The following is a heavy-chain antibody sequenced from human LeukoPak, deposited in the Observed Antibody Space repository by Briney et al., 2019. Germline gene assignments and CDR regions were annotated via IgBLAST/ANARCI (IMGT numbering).Heavy chain of an antibody. D-gene: IGHD6-13*01. V-gene: IGHV1-2*02. CDR1: GYTFTSYY. J-gene: IGHJ5*02. CDR3: AGGGYSSSWHLPFDP. CDR2: INPNSGGT. Sequence: ASVKVSCKASGYTFTSYYMHWVRQAPGQGLEWMGWINPNSGGTNYAQKFQGRVTMTRDTSISTAYMELSRLRSDDTAVYYCAGGGYSSSWHLPFDPWGQGTLVTVSS.